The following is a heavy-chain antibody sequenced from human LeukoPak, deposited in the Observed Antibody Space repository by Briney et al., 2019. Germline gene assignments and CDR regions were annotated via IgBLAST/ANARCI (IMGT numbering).Heavy chain of an antibody. J-gene: IGHJ4*02. Sequence: PSETLSLTCAVSGYSISSGYYWGWIRQPPGKGLEWIGSIYHSGNTYYNPSLKSRVTISVDTSKNQFSLKLSSVTAADTAVYYCARAYYGSGTFDYWGQGTLVTVSS. D-gene: IGHD3-10*01. V-gene: IGHV4-38-2*01. CDR2: IYHSGNT. CDR3: ARAYYGSGTFDY. CDR1: GYSISSGYY.